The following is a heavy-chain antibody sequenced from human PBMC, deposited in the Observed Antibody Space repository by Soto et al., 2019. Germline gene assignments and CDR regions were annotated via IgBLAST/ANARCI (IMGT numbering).Heavy chain of an antibody. J-gene: IGHJ5*02. Sequence: QVQLQQWGAGLLKPSETLSLTCAVYGGSFSGYYWSWIRQPPGKGLEWIGEINHSGSTNYNPSLKSRVTISVDTSKNQFSLKLSSVTAADTAVYYCARGCSFRDGTGGEADQHWFDPWGQGTLVTVSS. CDR3: ARGCSFRDGTGGEADQHWFDP. D-gene: IGHD1-1*01. V-gene: IGHV4-34*01. CDR2: INHSGST. CDR1: GGSFSGYY.